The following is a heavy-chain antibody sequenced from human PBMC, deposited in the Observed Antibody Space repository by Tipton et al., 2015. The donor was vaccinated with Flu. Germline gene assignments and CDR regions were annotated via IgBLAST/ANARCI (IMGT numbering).Heavy chain of an antibody. Sequence: GLAKPSETLSLTCTVSSGSIRSTNYFCAWIRQPPGKRLELIGSIYPSGTTYYNPSLKSRVTISVDTSKSQFSLMLRSVTAADTAVYYCARYAYDYTIHWGQGTLVTVSS. CDR2: IYPSGTT. CDR3: ARYAYDYTIH. CDR1: SGSIRSTNYF. V-gene: IGHV4-39*01. D-gene: IGHD3-16*01. J-gene: IGHJ4*02.